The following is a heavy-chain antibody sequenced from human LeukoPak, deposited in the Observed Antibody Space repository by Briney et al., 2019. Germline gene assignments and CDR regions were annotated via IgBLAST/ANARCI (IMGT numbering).Heavy chain of an antibody. CDR1: GGSISSYY. Sequence: PSETLSLTCTVSGGSISSYYWSWIRQPPGKGLEWIGYIYYSGSTNYNPSLKSRVTISVDTSKNQFSLKLSSVTAADTAVYYCAREPPSYGFPRSDDFNIWGQGTMVTVSS. J-gene: IGHJ3*02. CDR2: IYYSGST. D-gene: IGHD3-3*01. V-gene: IGHV4-59*12. CDR3: AREPPSYGFPRSDDFNI.